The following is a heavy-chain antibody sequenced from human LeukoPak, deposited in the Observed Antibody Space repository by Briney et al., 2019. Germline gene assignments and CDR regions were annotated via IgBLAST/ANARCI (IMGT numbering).Heavy chain of an antibody. CDR3: ARAHIVVVTAIGY. V-gene: IGHV3-30-3*01. Sequence: GGSLRLSCAASGFTFSSYAMHWVRQAPGKGLEWVAVISYDGSNKYYADSVKGRFTISRDNSKNTLYLQMNSLRAEDTAVYYCARAHIVVVTAIGYWGQGTLVTVSS. J-gene: IGHJ4*02. D-gene: IGHD2-21*02. CDR2: ISYDGSNK. CDR1: GFTFSSYA.